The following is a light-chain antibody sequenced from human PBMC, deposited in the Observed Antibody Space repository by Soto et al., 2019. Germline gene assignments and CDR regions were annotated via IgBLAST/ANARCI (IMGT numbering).Light chain of an antibody. Sequence: QTVVTQEPSFSVSPGGTVTLTCVLSSGSVSTSYFPSWYQQTPGQTPRSLIYSTNTRSSGVPDRFSGSILGNKAALTITGAQVDDESDYYCVLYMGGGISLFGGGTKVTVL. CDR2: STN. CDR3: VLYMGGGISL. V-gene: IGLV8-61*01. CDR1: SGSVSTSYF. J-gene: IGLJ3*02.